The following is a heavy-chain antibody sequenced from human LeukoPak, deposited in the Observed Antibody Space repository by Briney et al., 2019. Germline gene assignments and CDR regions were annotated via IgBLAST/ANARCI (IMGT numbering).Heavy chain of an antibody. CDR1: GGSFSGYY. V-gene: IGHV4-34*01. CDR2: INHSGST. CDR3: ASSGTYSSDAFDI. J-gene: IGHJ3*02. Sequence: SETLSLTCAVYGGSFSGYYWSWIRQPPGKGLEWIGEINHSGSTNYNPSLKSRVTISVDTSKNQFSLKLSSVTAADTAVYYCASSGTYSSDAFDIWGQGTMVTVSS. D-gene: IGHD6-13*01.